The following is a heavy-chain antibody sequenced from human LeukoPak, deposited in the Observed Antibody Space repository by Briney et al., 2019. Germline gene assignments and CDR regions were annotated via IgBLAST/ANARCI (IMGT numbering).Heavy chain of an antibody. Sequence: ASVKVSCKASGYTFSSYDINWVRQAAGQGREWMGWMNPNSGNTGYAQKFQGRVTMTRDTSISTAYMELSSLTSEDTAVYYCARERPRDYGDLTRGYYYYYYMDVWGKGTTVTISS. D-gene: IGHD4/OR15-4a*01. J-gene: IGHJ6*03. CDR1: GYTFSSYD. CDR2: MNPNSGNT. V-gene: IGHV1-8*01. CDR3: ARERPRDYGDLTRGYYYYYYMDV.